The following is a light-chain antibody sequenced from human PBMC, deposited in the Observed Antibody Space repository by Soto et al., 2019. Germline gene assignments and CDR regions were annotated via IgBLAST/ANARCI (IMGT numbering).Light chain of an antibody. V-gene: IGKV3-20*01. Sequence: EIVLTQSPGTLSLSPGERATLSCRASQSVSSSYLAWYQQKPGQAPRLLIYGASSRATGIPDRFSGSGSGTYFTLVISRLEPEDLALYSCPQYGSSPTWTFGQGTPVEIK. CDR3: PQYGSSPTWT. CDR2: GAS. CDR1: QSVSSSY. J-gene: IGKJ1*01.